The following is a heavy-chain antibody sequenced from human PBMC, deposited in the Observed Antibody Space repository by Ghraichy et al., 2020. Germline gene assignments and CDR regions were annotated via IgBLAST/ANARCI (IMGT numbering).Heavy chain of an antibody. V-gene: IGHV3-30-3*01. Sequence: GESLNISCDASGFNFSNYAMYWVRQATSKGLEWVAVASYDGNNEYYADSLKGRFTISRDNSKNTVYLEMNGLRTEDTATYYCARDQRGLGSPSDHYGMDVWGQGTMVTVSS. D-gene: IGHD3-10*01. CDR1: GFNFSNYA. CDR2: ASYDGNNE. CDR3: ARDQRGLGSPSDHYGMDV. J-gene: IGHJ6*02.